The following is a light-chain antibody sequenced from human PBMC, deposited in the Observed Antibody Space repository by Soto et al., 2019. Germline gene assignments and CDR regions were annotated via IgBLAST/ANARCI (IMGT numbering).Light chain of an antibody. CDR1: QSISSY. CDR3: QQRSDWPPWT. Sequence: EIVLTQSPATQSLSPGEGATLSCRASQSISSYLAWYQQKPGQAPRLLIYDASSRATGIPARFSGSGSGTDFILTISSLEPEDFAVYYCQQRSDWPPWTFGQGTKVEIK. J-gene: IGKJ1*01. V-gene: IGKV3-11*01. CDR2: DAS.